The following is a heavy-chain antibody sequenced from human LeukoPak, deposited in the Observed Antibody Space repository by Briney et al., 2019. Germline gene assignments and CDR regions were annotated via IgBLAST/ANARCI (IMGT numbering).Heavy chain of an antibody. CDR3: ARERITIFGVVIEPLDGMDV. V-gene: IGHV3-21*01. CDR1: GFTFSSYR. Sequence: GGSLRLSCAASGFTFSSYRMNWVRQAPGKGLEWVSSISSSSSYVYYADSVKGRFTISRDNAKNSLYLQMNSLRAEDTAVYYCARERITIFGVVIEPLDGMDVWGQGTTVTVSS. D-gene: IGHD3-3*01. J-gene: IGHJ6*02. CDR2: ISSSSSYV.